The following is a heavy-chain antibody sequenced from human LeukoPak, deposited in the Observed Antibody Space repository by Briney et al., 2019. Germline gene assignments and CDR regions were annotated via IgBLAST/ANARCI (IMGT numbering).Heavy chain of an antibody. V-gene: IGHV4-4*02. CDR3: AKRIGSDSGNFDY. D-gene: IGHD4-17*01. J-gene: IGHJ4*02. CDR1: GGSISSSNW. CDR2: IYHSGST. Sequence: SETLSLTCAVSGGSISSSNWWSWVRQPPGKGLEWIGEIYHSGSTNYNPSLKSRVTISVDKSKNQFSLKLSSLTAADTAVYYCAKRIGSDSGNFDYWGQGTLVTASS.